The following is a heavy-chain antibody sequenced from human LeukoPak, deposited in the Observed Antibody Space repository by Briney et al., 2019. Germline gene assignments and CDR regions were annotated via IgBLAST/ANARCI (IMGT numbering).Heavy chain of an antibody. CDR3: AREPYYDILAGYEAGSYFDY. V-gene: IGHV1-18*01. CDR2: ISAYNGNT. CDR1: GYTFSSYG. Sequence: ASEKVSCKASGYTFSSYGISWVRQAPGQGLEWMGWISAYNGNTNYAQKLQGRVTMTTDTSTSTDYMERRSLRSDDTAVYYCAREPYYDILAGYEAGSYFDYWGQGTLVTVSS. D-gene: IGHD3-9*01. J-gene: IGHJ4*02.